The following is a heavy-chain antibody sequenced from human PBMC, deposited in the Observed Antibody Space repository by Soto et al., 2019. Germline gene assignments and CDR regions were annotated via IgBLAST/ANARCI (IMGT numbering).Heavy chain of an antibody. D-gene: IGHD6-19*01. Sequence: SVKASCKASGGTFSSYTISWVRQAPGQGLEWMGRIIPILGIANYAQKFQGRVTITADKSTSTAYMELSSLRSEDTAVYYCARDSSGWPFDYWGQGVLVTVSS. J-gene: IGHJ4*02. CDR3: ARDSSGWPFDY. CDR2: IIPILGIA. V-gene: IGHV1-69*04. CDR1: GGTFSSYT.